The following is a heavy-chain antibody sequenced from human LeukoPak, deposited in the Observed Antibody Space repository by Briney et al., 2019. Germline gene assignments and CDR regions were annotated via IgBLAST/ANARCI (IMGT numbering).Heavy chain of an antibody. V-gene: IGHV3-43*02. D-gene: IGHD2/OR15-2a*01. Sequence: PGGSLRLSCAASGFTFDDYAMHWVRHARGKGLGWVSLISGDGGSTYYADSVKGRFTISRDNSKNSLYLQMNSLRTEDTALYYCAKDISGHIYAPGDVYWGQGTLVTVSS. CDR3: AKDISGHIYAPGDVY. CDR1: GFTFDDYA. CDR2: ISGDGGST. J-gene: IGHJ4*02.